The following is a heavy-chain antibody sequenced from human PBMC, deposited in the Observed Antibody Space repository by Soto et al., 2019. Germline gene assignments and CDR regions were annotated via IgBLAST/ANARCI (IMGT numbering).Heavy chain of an antibody. CDR2: ISTYNGNT. V-gene: IGHV1-18*01. Sequence: QVQLVQSGAEVKKPGASVKVSCRASGYTFTSYGISWVRQAPGHGPEWMGRISTYNGNTNYVQKLQGRVTMTTDTSSNTAYLELRSLRYDDTAVYYCARDPGYSTTWPQAFDIWGQGTMVTVSS. CDR1: GYTFTSYG. J-gene: IGHJ3*02. D-gene: IGHD6-13*01. CDR3: ARDPGYSTTWPQAFDI.